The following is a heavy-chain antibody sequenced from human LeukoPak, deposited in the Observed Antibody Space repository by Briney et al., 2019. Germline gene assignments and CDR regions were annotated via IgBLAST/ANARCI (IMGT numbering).Heavy chain of an antibody. Sequence: SETLSLTCTVSGGSISSGSYYWSWIRQPAGKGLEWIGRIYTSGSTNYNPSLKSRVTISVDTSKNQFSLKLSSVTAADTAVYYCARMRDTYYYDSSGYPYFDYWGQGTLVTVSS. CDR3: ARMRDTYYYDSSGYPYFDY. CDR2: IYTSGST. V-gene: IGHV4-61*02. CDR1: GGSISSGSYY. D-gene: IGHD3-22*01. J-gene: IGHJ4*02.